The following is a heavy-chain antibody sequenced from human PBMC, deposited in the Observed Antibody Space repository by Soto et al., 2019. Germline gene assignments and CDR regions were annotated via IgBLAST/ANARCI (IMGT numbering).Heavy chain of an antibody. J-gene: IGHJ6*02. CDR1: GGSFSGYY. Sequence: PSETLSLTCAVYGGSFSGYYWSWIRQPPGKGLEWIGEINHSGSTNYNPSLKSRVTISVDTSKNQFSLKLSSVTAAGTAVYYCARGNYNYYYYYGMDVWGQGTTVTVSS. V-gene: IGHV4-34*01. CDR3: ARGNYNYYYYYGMDV. D-gene: IGHD1-7*01. CDR2: INHSGST.